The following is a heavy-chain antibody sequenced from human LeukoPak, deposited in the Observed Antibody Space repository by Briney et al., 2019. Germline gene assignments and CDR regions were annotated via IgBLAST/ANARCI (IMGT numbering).Heavy chain of an antibody. J-gene: IGHJ4*02. CDR3: ARESPYYYDSSGYYNDY. Sequence: PSETLSLTCTVSGGSISSGDYYWSWIRQPPGKGLEWIGYIYYSGSTYYNPSLKSRVTISVDTSKNQFSLKLRSVTAADTAVYYCARESPYYYDSSGYYNDYWGQGTLVTVSS. CDR2: IYYSGST. CDR1: GGSISSGDYY. V-gene: IGHV4-30-4*01. D-gene: IGHD3-22*01.